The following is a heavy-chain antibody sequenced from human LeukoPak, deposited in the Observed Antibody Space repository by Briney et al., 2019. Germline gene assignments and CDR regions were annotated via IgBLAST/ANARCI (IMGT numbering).Heavy chain of an antibody. CDR3: ARYLSSGWVDY. CDR1: GGTFSSYA. Sequence: ASVKVSCKASGGTFSSYAISWVRQAPGQGLEWMGRIIPILGIANYAQKFQGRVTITADKSTSTAYMELSSLRSEDTAVYYRARYLSSGWVDYWGQGTRVTVSS. J-gene: IGHJ4*02. CDR2: IIPILGIA. V-gene: IGHV1-69*04. D-gene: IGHD6-19*01.